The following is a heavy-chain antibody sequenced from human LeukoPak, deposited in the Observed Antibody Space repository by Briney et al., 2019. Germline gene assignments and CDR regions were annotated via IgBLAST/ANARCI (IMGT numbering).Heavy chain of an antibody. CDR2: INPRGNST. Sequence: GGSLRLSCVASGFSISTYWMHWLRHAPGKGQVWLSRINPRGNSTNYADSVKGRFTIARDSARNSVYLQMNSLRADDTAVYYCARGNSGSSGLWDSWGQGTLVTVAS. CDR3: ARGNSGSSGLWDS. D-gene: IGHD1-26*01. CDR1: GFSISTYW. J-gene: IGHJ4*02. V-gene: IGHV3-74*01.